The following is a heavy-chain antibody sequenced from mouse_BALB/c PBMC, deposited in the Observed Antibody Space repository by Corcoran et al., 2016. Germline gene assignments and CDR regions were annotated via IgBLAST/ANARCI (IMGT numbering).Heavy chain of an antibody. CDR1: GYTFTTAG. CDR3: ARQRVYDYDGFAY. D-gene: IGHD2-4*01. CDR2: INTHSGVP. Sequence: QIQLVQSGPELKKPGETVRISCKASGYTFTTAGMQWVQKMPGKGLKWIGWINTHSGVPKYAEDFKGRFAFSLETSASTAYLQISNLKNEDTATYFCARQRVYDYDGFAYWGQGTLVTFSA. V-gene: IGHV9-4*02. J-gene: IGHJ3*01.